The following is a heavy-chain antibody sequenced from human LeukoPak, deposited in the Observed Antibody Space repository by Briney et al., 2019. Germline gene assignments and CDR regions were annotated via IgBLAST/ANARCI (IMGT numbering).Heavy chain of an antibody. CDR1: GYTFTDYY. Sequence: ASVKVSCKASGYTFTDYYMHWVRQAPGQGFEWMGWINPNDGDTNYAQKFQGRVTMTRDTSISTAHMEVSRLRSDDTAVYYCARANFLYCSSTTCLFDYWAQGTLVTVSS. CDR2: INPNDGDT. D-gene: IGHD2-2*01. CDR3: ARANFLYCSSTTCLFDY. J-gene: IGHJ4*02. V-gene: IGHV1-2*02.